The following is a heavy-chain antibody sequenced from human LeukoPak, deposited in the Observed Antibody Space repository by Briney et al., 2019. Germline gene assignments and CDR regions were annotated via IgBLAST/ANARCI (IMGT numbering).Heavy chain of an antibody. Sequence: SETLSLTCTVSGGSISSGSYYWSWIRQPAGKGLEWIGRIYTSGSTNYNPSLKSRVTMSVDTSKNQFSLKLSSVTAADTAVYYCARCIAAAGHGYYYYMDVWGKGTTVTVSS. V-gene: IGHV4-61*02. CDR1: GGSISSGSYY. J-gene: IGHJ6*03. D-gene: IGHD6-13*01. CDR2: IYTSGST. CDR3: ARCIAAAGHGYYYYMDV.